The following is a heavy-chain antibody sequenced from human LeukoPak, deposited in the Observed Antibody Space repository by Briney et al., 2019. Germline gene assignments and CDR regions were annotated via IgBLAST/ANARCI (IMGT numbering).Heavy chain of an antibody. V-gene: IGHV3-23*01. CDR3: ARDIDGLRLELQGGVAFDI. J-gene: IGHJ3*02. CDR1: GFTFSSYG. CDR2: IGDSGVST. D-gene: IGHD1-7*01. Sequence: PGGSLRLSCAASGFTFSSYGMNWVRQAPGKGLEWVSGIGDSGVSTYYADSVKGRFTVSRDNSKNTLYLQMNSLRAEDTAVYYCARDIDGLRLELQGGVAFDIWGQGTMVTVSS.